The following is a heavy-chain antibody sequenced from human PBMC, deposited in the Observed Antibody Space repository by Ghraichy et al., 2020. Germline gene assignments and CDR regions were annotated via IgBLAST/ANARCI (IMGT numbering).Heavy chain of an antibody. CDR3: AREGRYCSSTSCSFRAFDI. V-gene: IGHV4-59*01. D-gene: IGHD2-2*01. CDR2: IYYSGST. Sequence: SETLSLTCTVSGGSISSYYWSWIRQPPGKGLEWIGYIYYSGSTNYNTSLKSRVTISVDTSKNQFSLKLSSVTAADTAVYYCAREGRYCSSTSCSFRAFDIWGQGTMVTVSS. CDR1: GGSISSYY. J-gene: IGHJ3*02.